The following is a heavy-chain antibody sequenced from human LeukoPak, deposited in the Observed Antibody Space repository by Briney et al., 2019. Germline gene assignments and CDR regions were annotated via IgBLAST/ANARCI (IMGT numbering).Heavy chain of an antibody. V-gene: IGHV3-74*01. J-gene: IGHJ6*03. CDR3: ARGPLTTWDYYYYYMDV. CDR2: INSGGSST. CDR1: GFIFSTYW. D-gene: IGHD4-17*01. Sequence: PGGSLRLSCEASGFIFSTYWMHWVRQVPGKGLEWVSRINSGGSSTNYADSVKGRFTISRDNAKNTLFLQMNSLRAEDTAVYYCARGPLTTWDYYYYYMDVWGKGTRVTVSS.